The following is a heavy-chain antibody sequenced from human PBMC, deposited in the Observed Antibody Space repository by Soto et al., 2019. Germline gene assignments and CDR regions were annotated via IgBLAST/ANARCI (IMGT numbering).Heavy chain of an antibody. CDR2: IYYSGST. V-gene: IGHV4-39*01. J-gene: IGHJ3*02. CDR1: GGSISSSSYY. Sequence: QLQLQESGPGLVKPSETLSLTCTVSGGSISSSSYYWGWIRQPPGKGLEGSGSIYYSGSTYYNPSLKSRVTISVDTSKNQFSLKLSSVTAADTAVYYSARYSIVVVVAATPLDAFDIWGQGTMVTVSS. CDR3: ARYSIVVVVAATPLDAFDI. D-gene: IGHD2-15*01.